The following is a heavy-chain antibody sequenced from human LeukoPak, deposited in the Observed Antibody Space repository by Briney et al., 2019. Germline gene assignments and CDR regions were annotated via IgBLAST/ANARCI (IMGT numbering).Heavy chain of an antibody. D-gene: IGHD5-12*01. CDR2: IYYSGST. CDR3: ASGCSGTLDY. V-gene: IGHV4-59*08. J-gene: IGHJ4*02. CDR1: GGSISSYY. Sequence: SETLSLTCTVSGGSISSYYWSWIRQPPGKGLEWIGYIYYSGSTNYNPSLKSRVTISVDTSKNQFSLKLSSVTAADTAVYYCASGCSGTLDYWGQGTLVTVSS.